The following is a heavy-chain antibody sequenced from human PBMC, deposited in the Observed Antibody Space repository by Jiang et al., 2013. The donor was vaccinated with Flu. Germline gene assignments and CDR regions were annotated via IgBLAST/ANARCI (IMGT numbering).Heavy chain of an antibody. CDR1: GGSYSISNW. Sequence: CSVSGGSYSISNWWTWVRQAPGKGLEWIGEISDSGYTNYSPSLKSRVTILKDKSENHFSLTLEVCEPPRTRPFNYCARGGGYYGSAFFAYWGQGNLVIVSS. D-gene: IGHD3-10*01. CDR3: ARGGGYYGSAFFAY. J-gene: IGHJ4*02. CDR2: ISDSGYT. V-gene: IGHV4-4*02.